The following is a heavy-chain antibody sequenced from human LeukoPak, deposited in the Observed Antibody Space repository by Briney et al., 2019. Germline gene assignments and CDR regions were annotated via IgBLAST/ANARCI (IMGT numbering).Heavy chain of an antibody. J-gene: IGHJ4*02. Sequence: PSETLSLTCTVSGGSISSGGYYWRWIRQHPGKGLEWIGYIYYSGSTYYNPSLKSRVTISVDTSKNQFSLKLSSVTAADTAVYYCARDFGDGFDYWGQGTLVTVSS. D-gene: IGHD4-17*01. CDR2: IYYSGST. CDR3: ARDFGDGFDY. V-gene: IGHV4-31*03. CDR1: GGSISSGGYY.